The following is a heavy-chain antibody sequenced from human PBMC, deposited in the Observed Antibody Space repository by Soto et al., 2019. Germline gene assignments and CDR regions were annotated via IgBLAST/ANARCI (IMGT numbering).Heavy chain of an antibody. D-gene: IGHD3-10*02. CDR1: GGSISSAGYY. Sequence: QVQLQESGPGLVQPSQTLSLTCTVSGGSISSAGYYWSWIRQHPGKGLEWIGDIYYSGSTYYNPSLKSRITISVDTSKNPLSLRLSSVTDADTALYYCARDVRGLKPYYFDSWGQGTLVTVSS. CDR3: ARDVRGLKPYYFDS. CDR2: IYYSGST. V-gene: IGHV4-31*03. J-gene: IGHJ4*02.